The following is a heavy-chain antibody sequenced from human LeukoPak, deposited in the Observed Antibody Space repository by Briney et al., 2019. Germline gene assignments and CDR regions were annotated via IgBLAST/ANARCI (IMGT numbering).Heavy chain of an antibody. CDR1: GGSFGDYY. Sequence: SETLSLTCAVYGGSFGDYYWTWIRQTPGKGLEWIGEMSPSGSSNYNPSLKSRVTISVDTSKNQFSLKLRSVTAADTAVYYCARGRQDVNMILVVMAGVSYYLDVWSKGTTVTVS. J-gene: IGHJ6*03. D-gene: IGHD3-22*01. CDR3: ARGRQDVNMILVVMAGVSYYLDV. CDR2: MSPSGSS. V-gene: IGHV4-34*01.